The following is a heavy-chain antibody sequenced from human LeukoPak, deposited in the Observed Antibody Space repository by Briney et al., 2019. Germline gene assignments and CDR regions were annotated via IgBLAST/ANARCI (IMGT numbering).Heavy chain of an antibody. Sequence: SVKVSCKASGGTFSSYAISWVQQAPGQGLEWMGRIIPILGIANYAQKFQGRVTITADKSTSTAYMELSSLRSEDTAVYYCARGRRSGTGAGYYFDYWGQGTLVTVSS. CDR1: GGTFSSYA. V-gene: IGHV1-69*04. CDR3: ARGRRSGTGAGYYFDY. CDR2: IIPILGIA. D-gene: IGHD1-14*01. J-gene: IGHJ4*02.